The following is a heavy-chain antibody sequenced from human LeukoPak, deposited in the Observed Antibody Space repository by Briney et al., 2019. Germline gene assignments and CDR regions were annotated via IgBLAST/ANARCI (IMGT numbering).Heavy chain of an antibody. CDR3: AHRPRPIRGYSSGWYFDY. J-gene: IGHJ4*02. CDR2: IYWDDDK. CDR1: GFSLSTSGVG. D-gene: IGHD6-19*01. V-gene: IGHV2-5*02. Sequence: QSGPTLVKPTQTLTLTCAFSGFSLSTSGVGVGWIRQPPGKALEWLALIYWDDDKRYSPSLKSRLTITKDTSKNQVVLTMTNMDPVDTATYYCAHRPRPIRGYSSGWYFDYWGRGTLVTVSS.